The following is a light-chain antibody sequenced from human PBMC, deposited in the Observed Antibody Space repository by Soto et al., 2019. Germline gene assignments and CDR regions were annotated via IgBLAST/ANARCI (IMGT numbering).Light chain of an antibody. CDR3: CSYTVSATLV. CDR2: EVR. CDR1: TNDIGGYNY. Sequence: QSVLTQPASVSGSPGQSITISCSGTTNDIGGYNYVSWYQHHPGKVPKVIIYEVRNRPSWVSNRFSGSKSGNTASLTISGLQAEDEADYYRCSYTVSATLVFGGGTKLTVL. J-gene: IGLJ3*02. V-gene: IGLV2-14*01.